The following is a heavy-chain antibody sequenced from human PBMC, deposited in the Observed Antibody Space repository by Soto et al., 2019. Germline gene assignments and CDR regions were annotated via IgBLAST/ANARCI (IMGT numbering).Heavy chain of an antibody. V-gene: IGHV3-23*01. CDR1: GFTFSSYA. Sequence: EVQLLESGGGLVQPGGSLRLSCAASGFTFSSYAMSWVRQAPGKGLEWVSAISGSGGSTYYADSVKGRFTISRDNSKNTLYLQMNSLRADDTAVYYCATVTIFGVVIPYYFDYWGQGTLVTVSS. D-gene: IGHD3-3*01. CDR3: ATVTIFGVVIPYYFDY. CDR2: ISGSGGST. J-gene: IGHJ4*02.